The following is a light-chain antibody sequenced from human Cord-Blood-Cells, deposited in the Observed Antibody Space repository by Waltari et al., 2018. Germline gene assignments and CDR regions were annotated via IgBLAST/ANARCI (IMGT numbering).Light chain of an antibody. Sequence: DIQRRQSPSSLSESVGDRVTSTRRASQSISSYFNWYQQKPGKAPKILIYAASSLQSGVQSRSSGSGSGTDFTCTISSLQPEDYATYYCQQSYSSPFNFGPGTKVDIK. CDR1: QSISSY. CDR2: AAS. J-gene: IGKJ3*01. CDR3: QQSYSSPFN. V-gene: IGKV1-39*01.